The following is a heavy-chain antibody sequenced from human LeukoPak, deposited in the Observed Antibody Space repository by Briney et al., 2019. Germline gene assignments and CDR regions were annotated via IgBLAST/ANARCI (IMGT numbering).Heavy chain of an antibody. CDR3: ARGERWLLPPTDY. D-gene: IGHD5-24*01. CDR1: GFTFSSYS. J-gene: IGHJ4*02. CDR2: ISSSGSTK. V-gene: IGHV3-48*04. Sequence: PGGSLRLSCAASGFTFSSYSVNWVRQAPGKGLEWVSYISSSGSTKYYADSVKGRFTISRDNARNSLYLQMNSLRADDTAVYYCARGERWLLPPTDYWGQGTLVTVSS.